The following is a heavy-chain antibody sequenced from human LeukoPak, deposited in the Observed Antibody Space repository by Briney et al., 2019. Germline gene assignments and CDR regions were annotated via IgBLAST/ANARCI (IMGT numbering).Heavy chain of an antibody. Sequence: GGSLRLSCAASGFTFSSYAMSWVRQAPGKGLEWVSAISGSGGSTYYADSVKGRFTISRDNSKNTLYLQMNSLKTEDTAVYYCTRDLEIAITLEYSSSSGSYYFDYWGQGTLVTVSS. J-gene: IGHJ4*02. CDR2: ISGSGGST. D-gene: IGHD6-6*01. CDR3: TRDLEIAITLEYSSSSGSYYFDY. V-gene: IGHV3-23*01. CDR1: GFTFSSYA.